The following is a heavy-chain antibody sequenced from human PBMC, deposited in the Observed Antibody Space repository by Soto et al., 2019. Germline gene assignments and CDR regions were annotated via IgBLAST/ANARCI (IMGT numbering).Heavy chain of an antibody. Sequence: QVQLVESGGGVVQPGRSLRLSCAASGFTFNSYAMHWVRQAPGKGLEWVAVISYDGSNKYYADSVKGRFTISRDNSKNTLYLQMNSLRAEDTAVYYCASPDSGGDALDIWGRGTMVTVSS. CDR3: ASPDSGGDALDI. J-gene: IGHJ3*02. CDR2: ISYDGSNK. V-gene: IGHV3-30-3*01. CDR1: GFTFNSYA. D-gene: IGHD2-21*01.